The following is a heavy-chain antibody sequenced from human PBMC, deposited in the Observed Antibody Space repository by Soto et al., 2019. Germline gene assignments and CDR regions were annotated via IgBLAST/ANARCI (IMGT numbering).Heavy chain of an antibody. D-gene: IGHD6-13*01. Sequence: QVQLVESGGGVVQPGRSLRLSCAASGFTFSSYAMHWVRQAPGKGLEWVAVISYDRSNKYYADSVKGRFTMSRDTAKNTLYLQMNSLRAEDTAVCYCARGQHLVPFDYWGQGTLVTVSS. CDR3: ARGQHLVPFDY. CDR1: GFTFSSYA. CDR2: ISYDRSNK. V-gene: IGHV3-30-3*01. J-gene: IGHJ4*02.